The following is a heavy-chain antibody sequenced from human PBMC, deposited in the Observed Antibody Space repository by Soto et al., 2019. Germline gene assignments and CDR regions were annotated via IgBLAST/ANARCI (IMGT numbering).Heavy chain of an antibody. V-gene: IGHV3-49*04. J-gene: IGHJ6*02. CDR3: TRDLLVRLLEWLLYMRDYYDSSGYGVYYYYGMDV. CDR1: GFTFGDYA. CDR2: IRSKAYGGTT. Sequence: PGGSLRLSCTASGFTFGDYAMSWVRQAPGKGLEWVGFIRSKAYGGTTEYAASVKGRFTISRDDSKSIAYLQMNSLKTEDTAVYYCTRDLLVRLLEWLLYMRDYYDSSGYGVYYYYGMDVWGQGTTVTVSS. D-gene: IGHD3-3*01.